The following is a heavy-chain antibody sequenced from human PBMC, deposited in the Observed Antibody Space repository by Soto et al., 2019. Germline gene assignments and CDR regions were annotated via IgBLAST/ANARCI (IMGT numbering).Heavy chain of an antibody. Sequence: SETLSLTCAVSGYSISSGYYCGWIRQPPGKGLEWVGSIYHSGNTYYNPSLKSRVTISVDTSKNHFSLKLSSVTAADTAVYYCARARIVVAGTIDDYWGQGTLVTVSS. D-gene: IGHD6-19*01. CDR2: IYHSGNT. CDR3: ARARIVVAGTIDDY. V-gene: IGHV4-38-2*01. CDR1: GYSISSGYY. J-gene: IGHJ4*02.